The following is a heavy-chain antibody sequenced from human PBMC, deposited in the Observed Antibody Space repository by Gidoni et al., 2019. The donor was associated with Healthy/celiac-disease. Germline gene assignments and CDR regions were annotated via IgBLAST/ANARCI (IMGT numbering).Heavy chain of an antibody. D-gene: IGHD3-10*01. J-gene: IGHJ6*02. CDR1: GFTFTSSA. V-gene: IGHV1-58*01. CDR3: AATITMVRGAPAYYYYYGMDV. Sequence: QMQLVQSGPEVTKPGTSVKVSCKASGFTFTSSALQWGRQARGQRLEWIGWIVVGSGNTNYAQKFQERVTITRDMSTSTAYMELSSLRSEDTAVYYCAATITMVRGAPAYYYYYGMDVWGQGTTVTVSS. CDR2: IVVGSGNT.